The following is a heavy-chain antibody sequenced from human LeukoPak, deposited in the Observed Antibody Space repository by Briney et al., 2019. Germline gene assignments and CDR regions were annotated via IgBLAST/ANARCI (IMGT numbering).Heavy chain of an antibody. CDR1: GFTFSSCW. D-gene: IGHD2/OR15-2a*01. CDR2: IKQDGSEK. CDR3: AKDVNRLGHNWFDP. Sequence: GGSLRLSCAASGFTFSSCWMSWVRQAPGKGLEWVANIKQDGSEKYYVDSVKGRFTISRDNSKDTLYLQMNSLRAEDTAVYYCAKDVNRLGHNWFDPWGQGTLVTVSS. J-gene: IGHJ5*02. V-gene: IGHV3-7*01.